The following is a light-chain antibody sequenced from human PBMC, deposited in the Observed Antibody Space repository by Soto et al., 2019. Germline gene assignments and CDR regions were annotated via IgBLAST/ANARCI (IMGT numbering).Light chain of an antibody. J-gene: IGKJ5*01. CDR1: QSVSSY. CDR3: QQRSNWPIT. CDR2: DAS. Sequence: EIVLTKYPATLSLSAGERSTLSCRASQSVSSYLAWYQQKPGQAPRLLIYDASNRATGIPARFSGSGSGTDFTLTISSLEPEDFAVYYCQQRSNWPITFGQGTRLEN. V-gene: IGKV3-11*01.